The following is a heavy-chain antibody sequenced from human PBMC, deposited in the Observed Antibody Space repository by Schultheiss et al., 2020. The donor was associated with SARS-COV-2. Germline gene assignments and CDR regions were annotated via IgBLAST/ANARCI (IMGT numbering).Heavy chain of an antibody. D-gene: IGHD3-16*01. Sequence: GGSLRLSCAASGFTFSSYAMHWVRQAPGKGLEWVSVIYSGGSTYYADSVKGRFTISRDNSKNTLYLQMNSLRAEDTAVYYCAKDVHLGAFDYWGQGTLVTVSS. CDR2: IYSGGST. V-gene: IGHV3-NL1*01. J-gene: IGHJ4*02. CDR3: AKDVHLGAFDY. CDR1: GFTFSSYA.